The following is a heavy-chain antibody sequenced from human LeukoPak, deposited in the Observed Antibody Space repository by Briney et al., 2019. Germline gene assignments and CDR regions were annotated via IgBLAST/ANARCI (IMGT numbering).Heavy chain of an antibody. D-gene: IGHD3-10*01. CDR2: INPNSGGT. J-gene: IGHJ5*02. CDR1: GYTFTGYY. V-gene: IGHV1-2*02. Sequence: ASLRVSCKASGYTFTGYYMHWVRQGPGHGLERRGWINPNSGGTNYAQKFQGRVTITRDTSISTAYMELSRLRSDDTAVYYCARVFPWFGGLGSNWFDPWGQGTLVTVSS. CDR3: ARVFPWFGGLGSNWFDP.